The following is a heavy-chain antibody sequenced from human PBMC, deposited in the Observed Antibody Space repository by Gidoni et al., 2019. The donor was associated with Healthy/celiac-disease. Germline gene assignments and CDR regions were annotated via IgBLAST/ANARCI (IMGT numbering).Heavy chain of an antibody. D-gene: IGHD3-22*01. CDR3: ARDPGLFGFDY. CDR2: IYVGGDT. J-gene: IGHJ4*02. Sequence: VQLVGSGGGLVQPGGSLRLSCAAPGFTVSSNYMSWVRQAPGKGLTWGSVIYVGGDTYYADSVKGRFTFSRDNSKNTLYLKISSLGAEDTAVYYCARDPGLFGFDYWGQGTLVTVSS. CDR1: GFTVSSNY. V-gene: IGHV3-66*02.